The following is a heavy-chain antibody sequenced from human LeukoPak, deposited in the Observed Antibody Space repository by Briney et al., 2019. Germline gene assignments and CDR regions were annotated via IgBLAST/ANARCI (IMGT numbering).Heavy chain of an antibody. D-gene: IGHD2-2*01. CDR3: GKRSTSLRGRGNY. Sequence: GGPLRLSCAASGFTFSNYDMGWVRQAPGKGLEWVSVISAGGNNTLCADSVRGRFTISRDNSRNAVDLQMNSLRAEDTAVYYCGKRSTSLRGRGNYWGQGALVTVSS. J-gene: IGHJ4*02. V-gene: IGHV3-23*01. CDR2: ISAGGNNT. CDR1: GFTFSNYD.